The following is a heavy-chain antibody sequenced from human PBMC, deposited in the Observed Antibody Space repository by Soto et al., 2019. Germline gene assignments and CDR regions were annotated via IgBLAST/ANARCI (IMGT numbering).Heavy chain of an antibody. CDR2: ISAYNGNT. CDR3: ARGYYDILTGTPTGDDY. D-gene: IGHD3-9*01. J-gene: IGHJ4*02. CDR1: GYTFTSYG. V-gene: IGHV1-18*01. Sequence: QVQLVQSGAEVKKPGASVKVSCKASGYTFTSYGISWVRQAPGQGLEWMGWISAYNGNTNDAQKLQVRVTMTTDTSTSTAYMELRSLRSDDPAVYYCARGYYDILTGTPTGDDYWGQGTLVTVSS.